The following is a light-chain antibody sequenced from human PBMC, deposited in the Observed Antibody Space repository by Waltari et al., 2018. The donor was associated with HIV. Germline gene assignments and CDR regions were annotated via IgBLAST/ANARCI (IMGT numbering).Light chain of an antibody. Sequence: DIVLTQSPGTLSLSPGARATLSCRASQSVSNTYLAWYQQKPGQAPRLLIYGASSRATGIPDRFSGSGSGTDFTLTISRLEPEDFAVYYCQQYGSSPFTFGPGTRVDIK. CDR2: GAS. V-gene: IGKV3-20*01. CDR3: QQYGSSPFT. CDR1: QSVSNTY. J-gene: IGKJ3*01.